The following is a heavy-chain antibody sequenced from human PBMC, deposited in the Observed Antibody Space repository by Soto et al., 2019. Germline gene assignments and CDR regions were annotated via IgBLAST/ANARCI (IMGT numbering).Heavy chain of an antibody. Sequence: LISTCSASGFAFREDAIRWVHQAPGKGLEWVSGISDSGATTYYADSVRGRFTISRDNSKNTLYLQMKSLRAEDSASYYCAKEDTSSGSLDYWGQGALVTVSS. V-gene: IGHV3-23*01. J-gene: IGHJ4*02. D-gene: IGHD6-19*01. CDR3: AKEDTSSGSLDY. CDR1: GFAFREDA. CDR2: ISDSGATT.